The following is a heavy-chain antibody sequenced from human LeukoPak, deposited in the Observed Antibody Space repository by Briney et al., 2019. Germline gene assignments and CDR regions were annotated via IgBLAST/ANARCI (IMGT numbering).Heavy chain of an antibody. Sequence: PSETLSLTCTVSGGSISSSTYYWGWIRQPPGKGLEWIGSVSYTGNTYYNPSLKSRATISVDTSKNQFSLKLTSVPAADTAVCYCARGRYTYGNAFDYWGQGTLVTVSS. D-gene: IGHD5-18*01. J-gene: IGHJ4*02. CDR1: GGSISSSTYY. CDR3: ARGRYTYGNAFDY. V-gene: IGHV4-39*07. CDR2: VSYTGNT.